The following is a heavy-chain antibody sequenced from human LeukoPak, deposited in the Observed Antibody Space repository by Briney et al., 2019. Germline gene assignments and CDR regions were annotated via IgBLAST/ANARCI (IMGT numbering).Heavy chain of an antibody. V-gene: IGHV3-23*01. D-gene: IGHD3-10*01. J-gene: IGHJ5*02. Sequence: PGGSPRLSCAASGFTFSSYAMSWVRQAPGKGLEWVSAISGSGGSTYYADSVKGRFTISRDNSKSTLYLQMNSLRAEDTAVYYCAKDQGGLWFGELSRNWFDPWGQGTLVTVSS. CDR1: GFTFSSYA. CDR2: ISGSGGST. CDR3: AKDQGGLWFGELSRNWFDP.